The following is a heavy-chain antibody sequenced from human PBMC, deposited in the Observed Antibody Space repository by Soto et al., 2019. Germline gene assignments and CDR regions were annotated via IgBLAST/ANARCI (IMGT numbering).Heavy chain of an antibody. Sequence: ASVKVSFKASGYTFTSYGISWVRQAPGQGLEWMGWIRAYNGNTNYAQKLQGRVTMTTDTSTSTAYMELRGLRSDDTAVYYCAVAGTAIYYYYGMDVWGQGTTVTVSS. CDR2: IRAYNGNT. D-gene: IGHD6-19*01. CDR3: AVAGTAIYYYYGMDV. J-gene: IGHJ6*02. V-gene: IGHV1-18*01. CDR1: GYTFTSYG.